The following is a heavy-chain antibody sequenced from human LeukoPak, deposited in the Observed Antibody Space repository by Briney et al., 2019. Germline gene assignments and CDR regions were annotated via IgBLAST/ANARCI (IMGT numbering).Heavy chain of an antibody. V-gene: IGHV3-30*02. Sequence: GGSLRLSCAASGFTFSSYGMHWVRQAPGKGLEGVAFIRYDGSNKYYADSVKGRFTISRDNSKNTLYLQMNSLRAEDTAVYYCANSNWSGYYTDRDIWGQGTMVTVSS. CDR2: IRYDGSNK. J-gene: IGHJ3*02. D-gene: IGHD3-3*01. CDR1: GFTFSSYG. CDR3: ANSNWSGYYTDRDI.